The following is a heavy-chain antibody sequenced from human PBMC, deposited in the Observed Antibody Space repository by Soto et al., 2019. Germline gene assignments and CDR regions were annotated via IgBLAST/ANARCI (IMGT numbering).Heavy chain of an antibody. CDR2: ISYDGSNK. D-gene: IGHD2-15*01. CDR3: TKHVAYCRGLSCSSQCYYYGMD. Sequence: GGSLRVSCAASGFPFSSYCMHWVRQAPGKGLEWVAVISYDGSNKYYADSVKGRFTISRDNSKNTLYLQMNSLRAEDTAVYYSTKHVAYCRGLSCSSQCYYYGMD. CDR1: GFPFSSYC. J-gene: IGHJ6*01. V-gene: IGHV3-30*18.